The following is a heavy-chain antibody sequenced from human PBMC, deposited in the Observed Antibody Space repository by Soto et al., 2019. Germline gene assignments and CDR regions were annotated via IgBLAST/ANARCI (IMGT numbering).Heavy chain of an antibody. CDR3: AKGMVRGVIKGYYYGMDV. Sequence: QVQLVESGGGVVQPGRSLRLSCAASGFTFSSYGMHWVRQAPGKGPEWVAVISYDGSNKYYADSVKGRFTISRDNSKNTLYLQMNSLRAEDTAVYYCAKGMVRGVIKGYYYGMDVWGQGTTVTVSS. CDR1: GFTFSSYG. CDR2: ISYDGSNK. V-gene: IGHV3-30*18. J-gene: IGHJ6*02. D-gene: IGHD3-10*01.